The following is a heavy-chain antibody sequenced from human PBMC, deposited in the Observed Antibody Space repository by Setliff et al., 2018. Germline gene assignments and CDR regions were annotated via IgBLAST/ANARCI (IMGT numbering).Heavy chain of an antibody. D-gene: IGHD1-26*01. CDR1: GFTFSDYY. V-gene: IGHV3-11*04. CDR3: AREVVGAPSAFDI. Sequence: GGSLRLSCAASGFTFSDYYMTWIRQAPGKGLEWVSYISRGGNTIYYADSVKGRFTISRDNARDSLFLQMNTLRAEDTAVYYCAREVVGAPSAFDIWGQGTMVTVAS. J-gene: IGHJ3*02. CDR2: ISRGGNTI.